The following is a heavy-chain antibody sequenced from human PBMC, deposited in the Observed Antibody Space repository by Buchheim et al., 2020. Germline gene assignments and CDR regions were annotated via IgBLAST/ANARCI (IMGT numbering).Heavy chain of an antibody. V-gene: IGHV3-7*01. CDR3: ATSSSGWYSYYYYYGMDV. CDR1: GFTFSSYW. J-gene: IGHJ6*02. CDR2: IKQDGSEK. Sequence: EVQLVESGGGLVQPGGSLRLSCAASGFTFSSYWMSWVRQAPGKGLEWVANIKQDGSEKYYVDSVKGRFTISRDNAKNSLYLQMNSLRAEDTAVYYCATSSSGWYSYYYYYGMDVWGQGTT. D-gene: IGHD6-19*01.